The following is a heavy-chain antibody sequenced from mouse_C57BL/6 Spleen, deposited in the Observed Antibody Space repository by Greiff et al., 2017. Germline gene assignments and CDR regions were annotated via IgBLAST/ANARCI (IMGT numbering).Heavy chain of an antibody. Sequence: QVQLQQPGAELVKPGASVKLSCKASGYTFTSYWMHWVKQRPGQGLEWIGMIHPNSGSTNYNEKFKSKATLTVDKSSSTAYMQLSSLTSEDSAVYYCASSNYDYAMDYWGQGTSVTVSS. CDR1: GYTFTSYW. V-gene: IGHV1-64*01. J-gene: IGHJ4*01. CDR2: IHPNSGST. CDR3: ASSNYDYAMDY. D-gene: IGHD2-5*01.